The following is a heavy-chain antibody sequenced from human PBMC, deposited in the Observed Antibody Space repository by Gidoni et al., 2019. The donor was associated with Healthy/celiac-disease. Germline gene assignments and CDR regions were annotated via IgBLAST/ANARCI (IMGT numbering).Heavy chain of an antibody. D-gene: IGHD2-2*01. J-gene: IGHJ4*02. CDR3: ARGTADIVVVPAYYFDY. Sequence: QVQLQQWGAGLLKPSETLSLPCAVYGGSFSGSYWSWIRQPPGKGLEWIGEINHSGSTNYNPSLKSRVTISVDTSKNQFSLKLSSVTAADTAVYYCARGTADIVVVPAYYFDYWGQGTLVTVSS. CDR2: INHSGST. CDR1: GGSFSGSY. V-gene: IGHV4-34*01.